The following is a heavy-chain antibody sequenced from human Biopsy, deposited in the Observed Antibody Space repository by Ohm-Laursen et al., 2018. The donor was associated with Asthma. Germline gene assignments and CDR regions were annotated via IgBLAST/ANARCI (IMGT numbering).Heavy chain of an antibody. J-gene: IGHJ4*02. D-gene: IGHD2-21*01. CDR1: GFTFSSYS. CDR2: IATDGSNK. CDR3: VKDHSAGYYYFDD. Sequence: SLRLSCAASGFTFSSYSMHWVRQAPGRGPEYVSFIATDGSNKFYADSVKGRFTVSRDNSKHTLYLHMTSLRADDTGVYYCVKDHSAGYYYFDDWGQGAQATVSS. V-gene: IGHV3-64D*08.